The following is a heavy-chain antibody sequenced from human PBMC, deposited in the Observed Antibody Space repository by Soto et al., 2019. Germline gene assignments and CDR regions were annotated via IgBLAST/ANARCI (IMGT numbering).Heavy chain of an antibody. J-gene: IGHJ4*02. Sequence: ASVKVSCKASGGTFSSYAISWVRQAPGQGLEWMGGIIPIFGTANYAQKFQGRVTITADESTSTAYMELSSLRSEDTAVYYCASGIAVAGPPRLGVSFDYWGQGTLVTVSS. CDR1: GGTFSSYA. CDR2: IIPIFGTA. CDR3: ASGIAVAGPPRLGVSFDY. D-gene: IGHD6-19*01. V-gene: IGHV1-69*13.